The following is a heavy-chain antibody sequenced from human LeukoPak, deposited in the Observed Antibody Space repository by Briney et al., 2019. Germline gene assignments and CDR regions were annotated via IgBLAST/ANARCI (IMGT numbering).Heavy chain of an antibody. V-gene: IGHV1-18*01. J-gene: IGHJ6*02. CDR2: ISAYNGNT. Sequence: ASVKVSCKASGYTFTSYGISWVRQAPGQGLEWMGWISAYNGNTNYAQKLQGRVTMTTDTSTSTAYMELRSLRSDDTAVYYCARDGKSIAASLYYYYGMDVWGQGTTVTVSS. CDR1: GYTFTSYG. CDR3: ARDGKSIAASLYYYYGMDV. D-gene: IGHD6-6*01.